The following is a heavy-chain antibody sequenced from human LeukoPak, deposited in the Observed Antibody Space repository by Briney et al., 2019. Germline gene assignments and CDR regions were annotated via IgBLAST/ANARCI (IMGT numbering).Heavy chain of an antibody. CDR3: ARPGVGSGRYGAFDI. CDR2: IYYTGST. Sequence: SETLSLTCTVSGGSISRYYWSWIRQPPGKGLEWIGYIYYTGSTNYNPSLTSRVTISVDTSKNQFSLKLTSVTAADTAVYYCARPGVGSGRYGAFDIWGQGTMVTVSS. D-gene: IGHD5-18*01. J-gene: IGHJ3*02. CDR1: GGSISRYY. V-gene: IGHV4-59*08.